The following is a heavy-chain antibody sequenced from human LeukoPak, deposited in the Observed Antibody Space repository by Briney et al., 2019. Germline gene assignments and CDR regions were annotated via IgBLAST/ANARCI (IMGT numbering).Heavy chain of an antibody. Sequence: GGSLRLSCAASGFTFSDYSMKWVRQAPGKGLEWVSSISSSGSLIYYADLVKGRFTVSRDNAKNSLFLQMNSLRDEDTAVYYCATLGSVYWGQGTLVTVSS. J-gene: IGHJ4*02. CDR3: ATLGSVY. CDR1: GFTFSDYS. V-gene: IGHV3-21*01. CDR2: ISSSGSLI.